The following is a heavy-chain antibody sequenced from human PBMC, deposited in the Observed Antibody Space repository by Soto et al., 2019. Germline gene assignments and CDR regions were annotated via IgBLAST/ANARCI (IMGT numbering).Heavy chain of an antibody. D-gene: IGHD6-19*01. V-gene: IGHV4-39*07. Sequence: SETLSLTCTVSGGSISSSSYYWGWIRQPPGKGLEWIGSIYYSGSTYYNPSLKSRVTISVDTSKNQFSLKLSSVTAADTAVYYCAREKFRAVAGTVPYKWGFDYWGQGTLVTVSS. CDR1: GGSISSSSYY. J-gene: IGHJ4*02. CDR2: IYYSGST. CDR3: AREKFRAVAGTVPYKWGFDY.